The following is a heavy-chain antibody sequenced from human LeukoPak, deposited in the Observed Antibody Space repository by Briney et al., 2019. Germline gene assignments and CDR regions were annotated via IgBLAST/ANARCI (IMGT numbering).Heavy chain of an antibody. D-gene: IGHD3-10*01. Sequence: SETLSLTCAVYGGSISGDYWSWIRQPPGKGLEWIAEIHHSGSTNYNPSLKSRVTISIDTSKNQFSLKLSSVTAADTAVYYCARSDYGSGNYYWSLDYWGQGTLVTVS. V-gene: IGHV4-34*01. J-gene: IGHJ4*02. CDR2: IHHSGST. CDR3: ARSDYGSGNYYWSLDY. CDR1: GGSISGDY.